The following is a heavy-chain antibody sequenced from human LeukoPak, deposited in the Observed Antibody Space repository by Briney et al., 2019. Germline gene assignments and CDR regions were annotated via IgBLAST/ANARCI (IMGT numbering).Heavy chain of an antibody. CDR1: GFTFSSYE. Sequence: GGSLRLSCAASGFTFSSYEMNWVRQAPGKGLEWVSYISSSGSTTYYADSVKGRFTISRDNSKNTLYLQMNSLRAEDTAVYYCARGLAGHYDILTGYATPGYYFDYWGQGTLVTVSS. CDR3: ARGLAGHYDILTGYATPGYYFDY. V-gene: IGHV3-48*03. D-gene: IGHD3-9*01. CDR2: ISSSGSTT. J-gene: IGHJ4*02.